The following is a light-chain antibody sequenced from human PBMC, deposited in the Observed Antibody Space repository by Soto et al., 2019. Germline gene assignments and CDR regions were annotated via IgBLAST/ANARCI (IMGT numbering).Light chain of an antibody. Sequence: EIVLTQSPGTLSLSPGEMDTLSCRTSQYVTSNYLAWYQQKPCQAPRLLVYTTSSRATGVPERFSGSGSGTDFTLTISRLEPEDFAVYFCQQYGASPWTFGQGTKVEIK. CDR3: QQYGASPWT. CDR1: QYVTSNY. V-gene: IGKV3-20*01. J-gene: IGKJ1*01. CDR2: TTS.